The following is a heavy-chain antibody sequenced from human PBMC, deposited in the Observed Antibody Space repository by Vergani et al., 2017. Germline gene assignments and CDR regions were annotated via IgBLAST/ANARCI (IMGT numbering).Heavy chain of an antibody. V-gene: IGHV5-51*03. Sequence: EVMLVQSGAEVKKPGESLKISCKYSESSFISNEIAWVRQMSGKGLQWMGNINPIDSKIAYSPSFQGQAIMSLDKSITTAYLQWRSLKASDTAIYYCTSHXPCGDGACLHFDHWGQGTQVTVSS. J-gene: IGHJ4*02. CDR2: INPIDSKI. CDR3: TSHXPCGDGACLHFDH. CDR1: ESSFISNE. D-gene: IGHD2-21*01.